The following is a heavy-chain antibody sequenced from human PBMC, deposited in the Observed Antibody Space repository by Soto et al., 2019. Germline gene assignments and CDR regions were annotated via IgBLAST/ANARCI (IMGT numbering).Heavy chain of an antibody. CDR2: ITGTGGNT. V-gene: IGHV3-23*01. Sequence: GGSLRLSCAASGFPLSTYGMTWVRQAPGKGLEWVSAITGTGGNTYYVDSVKGRFTSSRDNSKNMLYLQVNSLRVEDTAVYYCARIRGYWYGLDVWGQGTTVTVSS. CDR3: ARIRGYWYGLDV. CDR1: GFPLSTYG. J-gene: IGHJ6*02.